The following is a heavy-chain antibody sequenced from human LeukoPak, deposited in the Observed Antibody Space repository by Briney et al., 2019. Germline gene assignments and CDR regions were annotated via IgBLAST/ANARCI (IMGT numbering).Heavy chain of an antibody. CDR2: IYYSGST. CDR3: ARDSSGWYPRAFDI. CDR1: GGSFSGYY. Sequence: TSSETLSLTCAVYGGSFSGYYWSWIRQPPGKGLEWIGYIYYSGSTNYNPSLKSRVTISVDTSKNQFSLKLSSVTAADAAVYYCARDSSGWYPRAFDIWGQGTMVTVSS. D-gene: IGHD6-19*01. J-gene: IGHJ3*02. V-gene: IGHV4-59*01.